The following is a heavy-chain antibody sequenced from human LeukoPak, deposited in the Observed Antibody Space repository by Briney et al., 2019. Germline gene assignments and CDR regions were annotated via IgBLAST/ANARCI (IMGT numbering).Heavy chain of an antibody. D-gene: IGHD3-22*01. J-gene: IGHJ4*02. CDR3: ARIQLDSSGYSLDY. CDR2: IYHSGST. CDR1: GYSISSGYY. Sequence: PLETLSLTCTVSGYSISSGYYWGWIRQPPGKGLEWIGSIYHSGSTYYNPSLKSRVTISVDTSKNQFSLKLSSVTAADTAVYYCARIQLDSSGYSLDYWGQGTLVTVSS. V-gene: IGHV4-38-2*02.